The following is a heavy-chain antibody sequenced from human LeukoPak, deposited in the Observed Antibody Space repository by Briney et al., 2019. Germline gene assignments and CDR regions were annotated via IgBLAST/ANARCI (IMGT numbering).Heavy chain of an antibody. CDR1: EFTFNRYW. J-gene: IGHJ4*02. CDR3: TRDALFGSGRTHLDF. V-gene: IGHV3-7*04. D-gene: IGHD3-10*01. CDR2: IKQDGSEA. Sequence: GGSLRLSCAASEFTFNRYWMSWVRQAPGKGLQWVANIKQDGSEAHYVDSVKGRCTISRDNAKNSLSLQMNSLNVDDTGVYFCTRDALFGSGRTHLDFWSQGTLVSVSS.